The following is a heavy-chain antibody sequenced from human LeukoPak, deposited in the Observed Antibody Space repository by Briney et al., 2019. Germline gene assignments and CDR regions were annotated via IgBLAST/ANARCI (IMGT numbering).Heavy chain of an antibody. D-gene: IGHD7-27*01. V-gene: IGHV5-51*01. Sequence: GESLRISCKGSGYSFTTYWIGWVRQLPGKGLEWMGIIYPDDSDTRYSLSFQGQVTISADKSISTAYLQWSSLKASDTAMYYCARVGSSGDGRYFDYWGQGTLVTVSS. J-gene: IGHJ4*02. CDR2: IYPDDSDT. CDR3: ARVGSSGDGRYFDY. CDR1: GYSFTTYW.